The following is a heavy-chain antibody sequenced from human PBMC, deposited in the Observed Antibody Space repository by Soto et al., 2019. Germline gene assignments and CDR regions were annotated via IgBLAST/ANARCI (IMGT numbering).Heavy chain of an antibody. CDR3: ARGSSYDILTGYYKAYDY. CDR2: IYYSGST. J-gene: IGHJ4*02. Sequence: SETLSLTCTVSGGSISSGGYYWSWIRQHPGKGLEWIGYIYYSGSTYYNPSLKSRVTISVDTSKNQFSLKLSSVTAADTAVYYCARGSSYDILTGYYKAYDYWGQGTLVTVSS. V-gene: IGHV4-31*03. D-gene: IGHD3-9*01. CDR1: GGSISSGGYY.